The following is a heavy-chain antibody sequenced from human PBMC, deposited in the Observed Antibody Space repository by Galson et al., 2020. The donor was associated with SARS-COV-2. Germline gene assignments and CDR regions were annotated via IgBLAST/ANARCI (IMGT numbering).Heavy chain of an antibody. CDR1: GFTFSSYA. Sequence: GGSLRLSCAASGFTFSSYAMHWVRQAPGKGLEWVAVISYDGSNKYYADSVKGRFTISRDNSKNTLYLHMNSLRAEDTAVYYCARDGNHYDILTGYYNFAPDYYYYYYMDVWGKGTTVTVSS. CDR2: ISYDGSNK. D-gene: IGHD3-9*01. J-gene: IGHJ6*03. V-gene: IGHV3-30*01. CDR3: ARDGNHYDILTGYYNFAPDYYYYYYMDV.